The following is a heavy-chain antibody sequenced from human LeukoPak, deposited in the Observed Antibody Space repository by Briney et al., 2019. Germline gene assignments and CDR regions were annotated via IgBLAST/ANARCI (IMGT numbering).Heavy chain of an antibody. J-gene: IGHJ4*02. CDR3: ARHTLTAAAGFGY. CDR2: MFYSGST. Sequence: PSETLSLTCTVSGGSISSGSYCWGWIRQPPGKGLEWIGSMFYSGSTYYNPSLKSRVTISVDTSKNQFSLKLSSVTAADTAVLYCARHTLTAAAGFGYWGQGTLLTVSS. CDR1: GGSISSGSYC. D-gene: IGHD6-13*01. V-gene: IGHV4-39*01.